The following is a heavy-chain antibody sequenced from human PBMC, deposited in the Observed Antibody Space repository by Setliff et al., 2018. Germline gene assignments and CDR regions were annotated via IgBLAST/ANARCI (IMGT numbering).Heavy chain of an antibody. CDR3: AKDYYFQFDY. Sequence: PGGSLRLSCAASGFTFSSYAMSWVRQAPGKGLEWVSTISGSGISTYYADSVKGRFLISRDNSRNTVYLQLNSLRAEDTAVYYCAKDYYFQFDYWGLGTLVTVSS. CDR1: GFTFSSYA. D-gene: IGHD3-22*01. V-gene: IGHV3-23*01. CDR2: ISGSGIST. J-gene: IGHJ4*02.